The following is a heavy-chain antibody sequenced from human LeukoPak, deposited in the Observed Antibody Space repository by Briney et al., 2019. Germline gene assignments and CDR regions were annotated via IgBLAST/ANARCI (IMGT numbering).Heavy chain of an antibody. CDR3: ARGPRYYDSSGYYSYYFDY. CDR1: GGSVSYYY. V-gene: IGHV4-59*02. D-gene: IGHD3-22*01. CDR2: IYYRGST. Sequence: SDTLSLTCTVSGGSVSYYYWGWIRQPQGKGLEWIGYIYYRGSTNYNPSLKSRDTISVDTSKNQFFLKLSSVTAADTAVYYCARGPRYYDSSGYYSYYFDYWGPGTLVTVSS. J-gene: IGHJ4*02.